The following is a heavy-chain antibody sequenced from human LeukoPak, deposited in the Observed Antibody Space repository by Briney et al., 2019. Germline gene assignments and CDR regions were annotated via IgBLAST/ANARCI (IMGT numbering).Heavy chain of an antibody. D-gene: IGHD3-3*01. V-gene: IGHV3-21*01. CDR1: GFTFSSYS. Sequence: PGGSLRLSCAASGFTFSSYSMNWVRQAPGKGLEWVSSISSSSSYIYYADSVKGRFTISRDNAKNSLYLQMNSLRAEDTAVYYCARDLGWDYDFWSGYYSHYGMDVWGQGTTVTVSS. CDR2: ISSSSSYI. J-gene: IGHJ6*02. CDR3: ARDLGWDYDFWSGYYSHYGMDV.